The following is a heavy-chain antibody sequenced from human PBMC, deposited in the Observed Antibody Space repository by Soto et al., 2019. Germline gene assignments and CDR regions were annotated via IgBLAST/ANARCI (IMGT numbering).Heavy chain of an antibody. CDR2: IYYSGST. CDR3: AREEVTTEYYYYGMDV. V-gene: IGHV4-30-4*01. D-gene: IGHD4-17*01. CDR1: GGSISSGDYY. J-gene: IGHJ6*02. Sequence: PSETLSLTCTVSGGSISSGDYYWSWIRQPPGKGLEWIGYIYYSGSTYYNPSLKSRVTISVDTSKNQFSLKLSSVTAADTAVYYCAREEVTTEYYYYGMDVWGQGTTVTVSS.